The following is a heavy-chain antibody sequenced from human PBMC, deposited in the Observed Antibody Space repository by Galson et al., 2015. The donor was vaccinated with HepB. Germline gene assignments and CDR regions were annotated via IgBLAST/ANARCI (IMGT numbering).Heavy chain of an antibody. CDR3: ARGSYGDYVAGSIDY. V-gene: IGHV3-48*03. D-gene: IGHD4-17*01. CDR2: ISSSGSTI. Sequence: SLRLSCAASGFTFSSYEMNWVRQAPGKGLEWVSYISSSGSTIYYADSVKGRFTISRDNAKNSLYLQMNSLRAEDTAVYYCARGSYGDYVAGSIDYWGQGTLVTVSS. J-gene: IGHJ4*02. CDR1: GFTFSSYE.